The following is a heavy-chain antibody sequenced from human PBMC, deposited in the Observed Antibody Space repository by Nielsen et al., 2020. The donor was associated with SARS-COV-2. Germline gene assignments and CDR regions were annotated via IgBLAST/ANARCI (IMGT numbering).Heavy chain of an antibody. Sequence: SDTLSLTCTVSGGSMSNSNYYWGWIRQPPGRGLDWIWGIHYTGSTYYNPSLTSRATISVDTSKKQFSLRMSSVTAADTDVYYCARQSRWLANFDYWGQGTLVTVSS. CDR3: ARQSRWLANFDY. V-gene: IGHV4-39*01. J-gene: IGHJ4*02. CDR2: IHYTGST. CDR1: GGSMSNSNYY. D-gene: IGHD6-19*01.